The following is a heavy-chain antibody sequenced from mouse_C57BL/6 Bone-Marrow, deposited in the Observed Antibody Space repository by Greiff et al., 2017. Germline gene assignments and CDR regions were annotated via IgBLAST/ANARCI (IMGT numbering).Heavy chain of an antibody. CDR3: ARGGAAQVRNYFDY. D-gene: IGHD3-2*02. V-gene: IGHV1-52*01. J-gene: IGHJ2*01. CDR2: IDPSDSET. CDR1: GYTFTSYW. Sequence: QVQLKQPGAELVRPGSSVKLSCKASGYTFTSYWMHWVKQRPIQGLEWIGNIDPSDSETHYNQKFKDKATLTVDKSSSTAYMQLSSLTSADSAVYYCARGGAAQVRNYFDYGGQGTTLTVSS.